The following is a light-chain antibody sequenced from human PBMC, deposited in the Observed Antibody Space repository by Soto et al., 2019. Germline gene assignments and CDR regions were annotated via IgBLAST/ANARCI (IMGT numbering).Light chain of an antibody. CDR1: QTINSN. J-gene: IGKJ1*01. V-gene: IGKV3-15*01. Sequence: IAMTQSPATLSVSPRERVTLSCRASQTINSNLAWYQRRPGQAPRLLRYGASTRASGITVRFRGSGSGTEFTLAISSLQSEDFAVYYCQQHNEGPPWTFGQGTKVEIK. CDR3: QQHNEGPPWT. CDR2: GAS.